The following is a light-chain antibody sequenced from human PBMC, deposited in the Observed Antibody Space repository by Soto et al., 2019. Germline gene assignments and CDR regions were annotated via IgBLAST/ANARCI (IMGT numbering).Light chain of an antibody. V-gene: IGKV3-20*01. CDR2: GAS. CDR1: QSVSSSY. CDR3: QQYNNWLPIT. Sequence: ENVLSQSPGTLSLCPGERDTLPCRAIQSVSSSYLAWYQQKPGQAPRLLIYGASSRATGIPDRFSGSGSGTEFTLTISSLQSEDFAVYYCQQYNNWLPITFGQGTRLEIK. J-gene: IGKJ5*01.